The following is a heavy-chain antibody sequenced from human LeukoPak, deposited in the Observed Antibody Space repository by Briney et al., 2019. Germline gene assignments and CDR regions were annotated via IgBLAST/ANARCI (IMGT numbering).Heavy chain of an antibody. CDR3: AREHDSSGYYRNFDY. Sequence: ASVKVSCKASGYTFTSCGISWVRQAPGQGLEWMGWISAYNGNTNYAQKLQGRVTMTTDTSTSTAYMELRSLRSDDTAVYYCAREHDSSGYYRNFDYWGQGTLVTVSS. J-gene: IGHJ4*02. D-gene: IGHD3-22*01. CDR1: GYTFTSCG. CDR2: ISAYNGNT. V-gene: IGHV1-18*01.